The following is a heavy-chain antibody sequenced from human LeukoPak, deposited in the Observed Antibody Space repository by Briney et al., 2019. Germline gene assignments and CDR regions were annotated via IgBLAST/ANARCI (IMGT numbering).Heavy chain of an antibody. CDR1: GFTFSSYA. Sequence: GGSLRLSCAASGFTFSSYAMHWVRQAPGKGLEWVAVISYDGSNKYYADSVKGRFTISRDNSKNTLYLQMNRLRAEDTAVYYCAKDDDYGDYYDYWGQGTLVTVSS. V-gene: IGHV3-30-3*01. CDR2: ISYDGSNK. J-gene: IGHJ4*02. D-gene: IGHD4-17*01. CDR3: AKDDDYGDYYDY.